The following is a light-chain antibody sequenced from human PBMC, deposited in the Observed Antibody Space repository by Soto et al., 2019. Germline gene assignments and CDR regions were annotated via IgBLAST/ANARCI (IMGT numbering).Light chain of an antibody. CDR1: RRVSSNY. V-gene: IGKV3-20*01. J-gene: IGKJ1*01. Sequence: EIVLTQSPGTLSLSPGERATLSCRASRRVSSNYLAWYQQKPGQGPRLLIYGASSRATDIPDRFSGSGSGTDFTLTISRLEPEDFAMYFCQQYGSSSGWTLGQGTKVDIK. CDR3: QQYGSSSGWT. CDR2: GAS.